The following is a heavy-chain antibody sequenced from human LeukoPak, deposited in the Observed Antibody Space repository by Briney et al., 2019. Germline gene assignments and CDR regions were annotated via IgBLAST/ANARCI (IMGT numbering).Heavy chain of an antibody. CDR1: EFTLSNYW. CDR3: ARDGDCTNGVCYTRFDY. Sequence: GGSLRLSCAASEFTLSNYWMSWVRQARGKGLEWVSYISSSSSTIYYADSVKGRFTISRDNAKNSLYLQMNSLRAEDTAVYYCARDGDCTNGVCYTRFDYWGQGTLVTVSS. J-gene: IGHJ4*02. CDR2: ISSSSSTI. D-gene: IGHD2-8*01. V-gene: IGHV3-48*01.